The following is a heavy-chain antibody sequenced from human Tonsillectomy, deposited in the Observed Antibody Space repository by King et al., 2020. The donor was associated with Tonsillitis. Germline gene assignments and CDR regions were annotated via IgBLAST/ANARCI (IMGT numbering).Heavy chain of an antibody. V-gene: IGHV4-39*01. J-gene: IGHJ5*02. CDR3: ARSYSSSSGWFDP. D-gene: IGHD6-6*01. Sequence: LQLQESGPGLVKPSETLSLTCTVSYGSTNRNLYYWGWIRQPPGRGLECIGSTYYSVSTFYNPSLHSRVSISVETSKNQFSLKLTSLTAADTAVYYCARSYSSSSGWFDPWGQGTLVNVSS. CDR2: TYYSVST. CDR1: YGSTNRNLYY.